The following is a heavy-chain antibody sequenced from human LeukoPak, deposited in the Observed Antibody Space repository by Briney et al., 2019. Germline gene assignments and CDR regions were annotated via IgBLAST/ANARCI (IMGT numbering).Heavy chain of an antibody. CDR2: ISGSGGST. V-gene: IGHV3-23*01. D-gene: IGHD2-8*01. J-gene: IGHJ6*02. Sequence: GGSLRLSCAASGFTFSSYAMSWVRQAPGKGLEWVSAISGSGGSTYYADSVKGRFTISRDNSKNTLYLQMNSLRAEDTAVYYCAKVPSKWNYYGMDVWGQGTTVTVSS. CDR1: GFTFSSYA. CDR3: AKVPSKWNYYGMDV.